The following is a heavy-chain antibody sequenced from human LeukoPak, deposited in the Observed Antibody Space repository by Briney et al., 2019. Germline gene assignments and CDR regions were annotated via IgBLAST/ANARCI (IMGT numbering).Heavy chain of an antibody. CDR2: INHSGST. D-gene: IGHD1-1*01. Sequence: SETLSLTCAVYGGSFSGYYWSWIRQPPGKGLEWIGEINHSGSTNYNPSLKSRVTISVDTSKNQFSLKLSSVTAAGTAVYCCARRGYGPRTTDYWGQGTLVTVSS. V-gene: IGHV4-34*01. J-gene: IGHJ4*02. CDR3: ARRGYGPRTTDY. CDR1: GGSFSGYY.